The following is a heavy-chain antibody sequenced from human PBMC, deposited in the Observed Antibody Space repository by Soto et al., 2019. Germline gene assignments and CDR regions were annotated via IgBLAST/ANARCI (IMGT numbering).Heavy chain of an antibody. CDR2: IIPIFGTA. Sequence: QVQLVQSGAEVKKPGSSVKVSCKASGGTFSSYAISWVRQAPGQGLEWMGGIIPIFGTANYAQKFQGRVTXTXDESTSTAXXXXXXXXXXXXXXXXXXXXXXXIISXAGHGMDVWXQGXXVTVSS. J-gene: IGHJ6*02. V-gene: IGHV1-69*01. D-gene: IGHD3-10*01. CDR1: GGTFSSYA. CDR3: XXXXXXIISXAGHGMDV.